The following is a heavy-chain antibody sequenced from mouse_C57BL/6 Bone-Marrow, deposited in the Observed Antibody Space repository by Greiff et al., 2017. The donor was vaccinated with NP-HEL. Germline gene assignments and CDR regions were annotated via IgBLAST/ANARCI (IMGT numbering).Heavy chain of an antibody. CDR1: GFTFSDYY. J-gene: IGHJ3*01. CDR3: ARVHYYYGSSYVWFAY. V-gene: IGHV5-16*01. D-gene: IGHD1-1*01. CDR2: INYDGSST. Sequence: EVKVVESEGGLVQPGSSMKLSCTASGFTFSDYYMAWVRQVPEKGLEWVANINYDGSSTYYLDSLKSRFIISRDNAKNILYLQMSSLKSEDTATYYCARVHYYYGSSYVWFAYWGQGTLVTVSA.